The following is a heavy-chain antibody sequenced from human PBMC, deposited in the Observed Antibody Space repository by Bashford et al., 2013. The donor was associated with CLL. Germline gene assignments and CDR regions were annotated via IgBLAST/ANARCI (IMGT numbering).Heavy chain of an antibody. CDR3: ARGPMIVVINPGEPYYYYYYGMDV. J-gene: IGHJ6*02. V-gene: IGHV4-34*01. Sequence: SETLSLTCAVYGGSFSGYYWSWIRQPPGKGLEWIGEINHSGSTNYNPSLKSRVTISVDTSKNQFSLKLSSVTAADTAVYYCARGPMIVVINPGEPYYYYYYGMDVWGQGTTVTVSS. CDR1: GGSFSGYY. CDR2: INHSGST. D-gene: IGHD3-22*01.